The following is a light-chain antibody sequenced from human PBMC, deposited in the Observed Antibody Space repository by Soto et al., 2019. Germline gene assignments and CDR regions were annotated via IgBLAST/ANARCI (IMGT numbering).Light chain of an antibody. CDR3: QQFNSYPIT. CDR2: DAS. CDR1: QGISSA. Sequence: AIHLTQSPSSLSASVGDRVTITCRASQGISSALAWCQQKPGKPPKLLLYDASSLESGVPSRFSGSGSGTDFTLTISSPQPEDYATYYCQQFNSYPITFGQGTRLEIK. V-gene: IGKV1-13*02. J-gene: IGKJ5*01.